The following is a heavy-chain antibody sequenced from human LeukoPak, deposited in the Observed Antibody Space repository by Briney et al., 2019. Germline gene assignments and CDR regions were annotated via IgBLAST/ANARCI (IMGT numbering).Heavy chain of an antibody. D-gene: IGHD1-1*01. Sequence: PSETLSLTCAVYGGSFSGYYWSWIRQPPGKGLEWIGEINHSGSTNYNPSLKSRVTISVDTSKNQFPLKLSSVTAADTAVYYCARGRTPPELQLGFDPWGQGTLVTVSS. CDR3: ARGRTPPELQLGFDP. CDR2: INHSGST. CDR1: GGSFSGYY. J-gene: IGHJ5*02. V-gene: IGHV4-34*01.